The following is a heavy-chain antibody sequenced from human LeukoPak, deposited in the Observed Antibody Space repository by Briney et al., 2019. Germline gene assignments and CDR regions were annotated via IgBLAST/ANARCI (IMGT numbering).Heavy chain of an antibody. D-gene: IGHD6-19*01. CDR2: INPNSGGT. CDR1: GYTFTGYY. J-gene: IGHJ4*02. V-gene: IGHV1-2*02. Sequence: GASVKVSCKASGYTFTGYYMHWVRQAPGQGLEWMGWINPNSGGTNYAQKFQGRVTMTRDTSISTAYMELSGLTSDDTAVYYCARAGDYSSGWYDYWGQGTLVTVSS. CDR3: ARAGDYSSGWYDY.